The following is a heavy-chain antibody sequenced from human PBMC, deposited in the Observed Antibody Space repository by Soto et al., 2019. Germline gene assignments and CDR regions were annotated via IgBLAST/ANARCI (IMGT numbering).Heavy chain of an antibody. CDR1: GGSISSYY. CDR2: IYYSGST. CDR3: ARQALYSSSWYYFDY. Sequence: QVQLQESGPGLVKPSETLSLTCTVSGGSISSYYWSWIRQPPGKGLEWIGYIYYSGSTNYNPSLKSRVTISVDTSKNQFSLKLSSVTAADTAVYYCARQALYSSSWYYFDYWGQETLVTVSS. D-gene: IGHD6-13*01. J-gene: IGHJ4*02. V-gene: IGHV4-59*08.